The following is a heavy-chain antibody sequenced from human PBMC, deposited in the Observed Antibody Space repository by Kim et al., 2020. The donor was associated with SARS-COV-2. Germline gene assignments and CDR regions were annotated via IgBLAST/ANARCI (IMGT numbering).Heavy chain of an antibody. V-gene: IGHV1-69*13. D-gene: IGHD5-18*01. CDR2: IIPIFGTA. J-gene: IGHJ4*02. Sequence: SVKVSCKASGGTFSSYAISWVRQAPGQGLEWMGGIIPIFGTANYAQKFQGRVTITADESTSTAYMELSSLRSEDTAVYYCARGGQLWSSLYYFDYWGQGTLVTVSS. CDR3: ARGGQLWSSLYYFDY. CDR1: GGTFSSYA.